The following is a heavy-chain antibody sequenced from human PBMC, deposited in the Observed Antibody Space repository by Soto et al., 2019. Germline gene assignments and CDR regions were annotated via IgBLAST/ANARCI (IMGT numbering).Heavy chain of an antibody. J-gene: IGHJ6*02. D-gene: IGHD6-6*01. Sequence: EVQLVESGGGLVKPGGSLRLSCVASGFSFSNYSINWVRQAPGKGLEWVASITTSSYYIKYADSVKGRFTISRDNAKSSLYLQMNSLRVEDTAVYYCARDIAARPRNYYYGMDVWDQGTTVTVSS. CDR3: ARDIAARPRNYYYGMDV. CDR2: ITTSSYYI. V-gene: IGHV3-21*01. CDR1: GFSFSNYS.